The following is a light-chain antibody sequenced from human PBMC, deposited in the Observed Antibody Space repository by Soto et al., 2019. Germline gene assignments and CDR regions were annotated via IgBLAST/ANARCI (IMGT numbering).Light chain of an antibody. CDR2: DAS. CDR3: QQYDISPPIT. J-gene: IGKJ5*01. CDR1: QSVRNY. V-gene: IGKV3-20*01. Sequence: EIVLTQSPATLSLSPGERATLSCRASQSVRNYLAWYQQNPGQPPRLLIYDASSRANGIPDRFSGSGSGTDFTLTISSLEPEDYAVYYCQQYDISPPITFGQGTRLEIK.